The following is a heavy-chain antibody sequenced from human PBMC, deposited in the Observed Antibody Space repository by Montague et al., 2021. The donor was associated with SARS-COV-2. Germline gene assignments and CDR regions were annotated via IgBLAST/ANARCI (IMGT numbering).Heavy chain of an antibody. CDR1: GFSLSTSGMC. CDR3: ARILATVNAFDI. D-gene: IGHD4-17*01. V-gene: IGHV2-70*11. J-gene: IGHJ3*02. Sequence: VKPTQTPTLTCTFSGFSLSTSGMCVSWIRQPPGKALEWLARIDWDDDKYYSTSLKTRLTISKDTSKNQVVLTMTNMDPVDTATYYCARILATVNAFDIWGQGTMVTVSS. CDR2: IDWDDDK.